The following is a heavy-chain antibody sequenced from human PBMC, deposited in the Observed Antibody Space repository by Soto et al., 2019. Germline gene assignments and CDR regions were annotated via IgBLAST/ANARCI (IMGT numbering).Heavy chain of an antibody. CDR2: IFYSGST. J-gene: IGHJ5*02. D-gene: IGHD2-21*01. CDR1: GGSISTGRSY. V-gene: IGHV4-39*01. CDR3: ARQPTTGDTDLWFDP. Sequence: SETLSLTCNVSGGSISTGRSYWAWIRQPPGKGLEWLANIFYSGSTYYNPSLASRVTVSVDTSKNEFSLKLRSVTAADTAVYYCARQPTTGDTDLWFDPWGQGTLVTAPQ.